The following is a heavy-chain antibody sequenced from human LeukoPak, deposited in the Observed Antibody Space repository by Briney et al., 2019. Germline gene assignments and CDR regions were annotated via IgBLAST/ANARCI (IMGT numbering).Heavy chain of an antibody. CDR2: FYDTRSP. V-gene: IGHV4-59*01. D-gene: IGHD3-10*01. CDR3: ARGRGSLTY. CDR1: VGSISLYY. Sequence: SETLSLTCTVSVGSISLYYWSWIRQPPGKGLEWIGSFYDTRSPKYNPSLERRVTISVDMSRNQFSLNLTSVTAADTAVYYCARGRGSLTYWGQGTLATVSS. J-gene: IGHJ4*02.